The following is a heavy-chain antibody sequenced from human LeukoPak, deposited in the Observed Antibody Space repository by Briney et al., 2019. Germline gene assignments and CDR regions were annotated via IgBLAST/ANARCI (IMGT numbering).Heavy chain of an antibody. J-gene: IGHJ4*02. Sequence: GGSLRLSCAASGFTVSSNYMDWVRKAPGKGLEWVSLLYSSGNTYYADAVKGRFTISRHSSENTLYLQMNSLKPEDTAVYYCAKTTRGTGCISTTCSFFDYWGQGTLVNVSS. D-gene: IGHD2-2*01. CDR2: LYSSGNT. V-gene: IGHV3-53*04. CDR1: GFTVSSNY. CDR3: AKTTRGTGCISTTCSFFDY.